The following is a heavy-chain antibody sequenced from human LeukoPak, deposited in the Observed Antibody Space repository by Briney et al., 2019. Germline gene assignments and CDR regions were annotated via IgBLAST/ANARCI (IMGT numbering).Heavy chain of an antibody. D-gene: IGHD3-22*01. Sequence: GGSLRLSCAASGFTFSSYGMHWVRQAPGKGLEWVAVISYDGSNKYYADSVKGRFTISRDNSKNTLYLQMNSLRAEDTAVYYCAKDSGYYYDSSGYYGTTGAFDIWGQGTMVTVSS. J-gene: IGHJ3*02. CDR3: AKDSGYYYDSSGYYGTTGAFDI. CDR1: GFTFSSYG. CDR2: ISYDGSNK. V-gene: IGHV3-30*18.